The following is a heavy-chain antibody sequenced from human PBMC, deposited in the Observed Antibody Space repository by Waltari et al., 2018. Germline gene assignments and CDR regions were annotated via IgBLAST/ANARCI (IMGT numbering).Heavy chain of an antibody. CDR3: AKSRGFEY. CDR2: INYDGSQK. J-gene: IGHJ4*02. D-gene: IGHD2-2*01. V-gene: IGHV3-7*01. Sequence: EVQLVESGGGLVQPGGSLRLSCGASGFTFSRYWMSWVRQTPGKELEWVANINYDGSQKYYVDSVKGRFTISRDNAKNSVYLQMDSLRVEDTAVYYCAKSRGFEYWGQGTLITVSS. CDR1: GFTFSRYW.